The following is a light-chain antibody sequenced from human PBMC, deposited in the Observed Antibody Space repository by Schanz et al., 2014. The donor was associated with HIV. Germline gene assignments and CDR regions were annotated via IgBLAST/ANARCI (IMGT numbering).Light chain of an antibody. CDR3: QQLNSFPYT. CDR1: QGISNY. V-gene: IGKV1-17*03. CDR2: AAS. J-gene: IGKJ2*01. Sequence: DIQMTQSPSTLSASVGDRVTITCRASQGISNYLAWFQQKPGKVPNLLIYAASTLHTGVPLRFSGSGSGTDFTLTINGLQPDDFATYYCQQLNSFPYTLGQGTMLEI.